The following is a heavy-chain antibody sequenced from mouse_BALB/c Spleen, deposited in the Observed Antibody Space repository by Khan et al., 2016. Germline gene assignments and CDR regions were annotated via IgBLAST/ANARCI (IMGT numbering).Heavy chain of an antibody. CDR3: ARYRYYCGSSMYFDV. CDR2: INTYSGES. J-gene: IGHJ1*01. D-gene: IGHD1-1*01. Sequence: QILLVQSGPELKKPGKTVKISCKASGYTFTNYGMNWVKQAPGKGLKWMGWINTYSGESTYADDFKGRFAFSLETSANTAYLQINNLKNEDTATYCCARYRYYCGSSMYFDVWGAGTTVTVSS. V-gene: IGHV9-3-1*01. CDR1: GYTFTNYG.